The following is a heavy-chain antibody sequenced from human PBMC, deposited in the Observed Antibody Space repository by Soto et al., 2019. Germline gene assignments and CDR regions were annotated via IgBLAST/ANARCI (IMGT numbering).Heavy chain of an antibody. J-gene: IGHJ3*02. D-gene: IGHD3-22*01. CDR3: TRFFPHYYDSSGYYLRAFDI. CDR1: GFTFGDYA. Sequence: GESLKISCTASGFTFGDYAMSWVRQAPGKGLEWVGFIRSKAYGGTTEYAASVKGRFTISRDDSKSIAYLQMNSLKTEDTAVYYCTRFFPHYYDSSGYYLRAFDIWGQGTMVTVSS. V-gene: IGHV3-49*04. CDR2: IRSKAYGGTT.